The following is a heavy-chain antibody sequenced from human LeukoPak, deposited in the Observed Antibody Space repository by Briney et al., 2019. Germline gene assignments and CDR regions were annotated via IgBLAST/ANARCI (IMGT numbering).Heavy chain of an antibody. D-gene: IGHD2-2*02. V-gene: IGHV3-23*01. J-gene: IGHJ4*02. CDR3: AKPRADIPATVFDS. Sequence: PGGSLRLSCATSGFTFTSYAMSWVRQAPGKGLEWVAAITGNGVNTYYADSVKGRFTISSDPSKNTLFLQMHSLRADDTAVYYCAKPRADIPATVFDSWGQGALVTVSS. CDR1: GFTFTSYA. CDR2: ITGNGVNT.